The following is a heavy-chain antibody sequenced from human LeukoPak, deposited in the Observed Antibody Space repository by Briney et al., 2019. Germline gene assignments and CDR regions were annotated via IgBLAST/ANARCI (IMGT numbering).Heavy chain of an antibody. V-gene: IGHV3-21*01. CDR3: AKIGVSGHWYFDL. CDR2: ISSSGSHI. CDR1: ESTFSSFP. Sequence: PGGSLRLSCTASESTFSSFPMSWVRPAPGRGLEWISSISSSGSHIYYADSLKGRFTVSRDNAKNSLYVQMNSLRAEDTAVYYCAKIGVSGHWYFDLWGRGTLVTVSS. J-gene: IGHJ2*01. D-gene: IGHD5/OR15-5a*01.